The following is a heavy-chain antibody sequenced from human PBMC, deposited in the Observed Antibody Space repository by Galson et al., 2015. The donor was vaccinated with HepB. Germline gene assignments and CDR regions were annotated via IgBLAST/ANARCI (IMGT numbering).Heavy chain of an antibody. Sequence: SVKVSCKASGGTFSSYAISWVRQAPGQGLEWMGGIIPILGIANYAQKFQGRVTITADKSTSTAYMELSSLRSEDTAVYYCARVGEGISGSYFDYWGQGTLVTVSS. D-gene: IGHD1-26*01. V-gene: IGHV1-69*10. CDR2: IIPILGIA. CDR3: ARVGEGISGSYFDY. CDR1: GGTFSSYA. J-gene: IGHJ4*02.